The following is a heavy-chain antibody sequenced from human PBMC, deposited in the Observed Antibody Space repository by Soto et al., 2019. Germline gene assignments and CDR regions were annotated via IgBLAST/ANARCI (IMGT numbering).Heavy chain of an antibody. CDR2: ISAYNGNT. CDR3: AGGSGYSSGWGYFDY. D-gene: IGHD6-19*01. CDR1: GYTFTSYG. V-gene: IGHV1-18*01. Sequence: QVQLVQSGAEVKKPGASVKVSCKASGYTFTSYGISWVRQAPGQGLEWMGWISAYNGNTNYAQKLPGRVTMTTDTSTKPGYLGLRSLRSGDTAVYYFAGGSGYSSGWGYFDYWGQGTLVTVSS. J-gene: IGHJ4*02.